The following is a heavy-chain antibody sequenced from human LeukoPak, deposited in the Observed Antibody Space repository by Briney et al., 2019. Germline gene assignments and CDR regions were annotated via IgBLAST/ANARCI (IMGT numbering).Heavy chain of an antibody. D-gene: IGHD3-22*01. CDR2: IYYSGST. CDR3: ARARSSGYYYYYYYYMDV. V-gene: IGHV4-59*01. CDR1: GGSISSYY. J-gene: IGHJ6*03. Sequence: PSETLSLTCTISGGSISSYYWSWIRQPPGKGLEWIGYIYYSGSTNYNPSLKSRVTISVDTSKNQFSLKLSSVTAADTAVYYCARARSSGYYYYYYYYMDVWGKGTTVTVSS.